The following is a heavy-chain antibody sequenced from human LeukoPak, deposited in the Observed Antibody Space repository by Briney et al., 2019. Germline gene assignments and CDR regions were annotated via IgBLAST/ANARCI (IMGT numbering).Heavy chain of an antibody. CDR1: GFTFSGST. CDR3: ARAYGSGSDYYSDYYMDV. D-gene: IGHD3-10*01. J-gene: IGHJ6*03. CDR2: IRSKANSYAT. Sequence: GGSLRLSCAASGFTFSGSTMHWVRQASGTGLEWVGRIRSKANSYATAYAASVKGRFTISRDDSKNTAYLQMNSLKTEDTAVYYCARAYGSGSDYYSDYYMDVWGKGTTVTVSS. V-gene: IGHV3-73*01.